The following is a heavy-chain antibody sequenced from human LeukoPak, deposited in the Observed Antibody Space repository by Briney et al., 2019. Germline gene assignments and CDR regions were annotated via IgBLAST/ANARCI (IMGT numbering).Heavy chain of an antibody. CDR3: ARDVVVTAHGGDFDY. D-gene: IGHD2-21*02. CDR2: INPSGGST. V-gene: IGHV1-46*01. J-gene: IGHJ4*02. Sequence: ASVKVSCKASGYTFTSYYMHWVRQAPGQGLEWMGIINPSGGSTSYAQKFQGRVTMTRDMSTSTVYMELSSLRSEDTAVYYCARDVVVTAHGGDFDYWGQGTLVTVSS. CDR1: GYTFTSYY.